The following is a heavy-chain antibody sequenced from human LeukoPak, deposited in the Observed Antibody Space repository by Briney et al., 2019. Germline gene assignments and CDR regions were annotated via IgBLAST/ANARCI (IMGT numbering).Heavy chain of an antibody. D-gene: IGHD2-8*01. CDR3: ASLMH. CDR1: GFTFSSYA. CDR2: ISYDGSNK. Sequence: GRSLRLSCAASGFTFSSYAMNWVRQAPGKGLEWVSVISYDGSNKYYADSVKGRLTISRDNSKNALYLQMNSLRAEDTAVYYCASLMHWGQGTLVTVSS. J-gene: IGHJ4*02. V-gene: IGHV3-30*04.